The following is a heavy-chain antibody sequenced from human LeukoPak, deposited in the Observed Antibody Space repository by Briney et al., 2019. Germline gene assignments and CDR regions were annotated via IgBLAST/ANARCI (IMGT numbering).Heavy chain of an antibody. D-gene: IGHD3-10*01. CDR3: ARVAKRSLDYYGSGTDAFDI. CDR1: GYTFTRYD. CDR2: MNPNSGNT. Sequence: ASVKVSCKASGYTFTRYDINWVRQSTGQGLEWMGWMNPNSGNTGYAQKFQGRVTMTRNTSISTAYMELSSLRSEDTAVYYCARVAKRSLDYYGSGTDAFDIWGQGTMVTVSS. V-gene: IGHV1-8*01. J-gene: IGHJ3*02.